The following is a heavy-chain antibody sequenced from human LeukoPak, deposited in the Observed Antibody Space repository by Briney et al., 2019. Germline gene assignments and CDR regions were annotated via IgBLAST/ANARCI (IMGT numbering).Heavy chain of an antibody. D-gene: IGHD6-19*01. V-gene: IGHV4-39*07. Sequence: SETLSLTCTVSGGSISSSSYYWGWNRQPPGKGLEWIGSIYYSGSTYYNPSLKSRVTISVDTSKNQFSLKLSSVTAADTAVYYCARAGYSSGWYADYWGQGTLVTVSS. CDR3: ARAGYSSGWYADY. CDR2: IYYSGST. CDR1: GGSISSSSYY. J-gene: IGHJ4*02.